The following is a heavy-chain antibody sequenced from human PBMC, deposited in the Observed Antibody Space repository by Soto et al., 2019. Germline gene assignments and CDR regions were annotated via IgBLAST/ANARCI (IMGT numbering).Heavy chain of an antibody. CDR3: ARGPRITMIVVVIYYFDY. J-gene: IGHJ4*02. D-gene: IGHD3-22*01. CDR2: INPNSGGT. CDR1: GYTFTGYY. Sequence: ASVKVSCKASGYTFTGYYMHWVRQAPGQGLEWMGWINPNSGGTNYAQKFQGWVTMTRDTSISTAYMELSRLRSDDTAVYYCARGPRITMIVVVIYYFDYWGQGTLVTVSS. V-gene: IGHV1-2*04.